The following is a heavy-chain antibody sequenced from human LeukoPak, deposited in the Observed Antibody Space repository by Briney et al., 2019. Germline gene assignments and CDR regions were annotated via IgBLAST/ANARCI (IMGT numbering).Heavy chain of an antibody. CDR3: AIDPNWGTHS. V-gene: IGHV3-23*01. J-gene: IGHJ4*02. D-gene: IGHD7-27*01. Sequence: GGSLRLSCAASGFTFSTYTMYWVRHPPGKRLEWVSIIGNNGGGIHYADSVRGRFTISRDNTKNALYLQMNSLRVEDTAVYYCAIDPNWGTHSWGQGVLVTVSS. CDR2: IGNNGGGI. CDR1: GFTFSTYT.